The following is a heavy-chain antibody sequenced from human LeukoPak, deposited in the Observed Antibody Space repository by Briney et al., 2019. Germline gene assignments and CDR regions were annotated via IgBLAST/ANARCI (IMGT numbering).Heavy chain of an antibody. D-gene: IGHD4/OR15-4a*01. J-gene: IGHJ6*02. Sequence: ASVKVSCKVSGYTLTELSMHWVRQAPGKGLEWMGGFDPEDGETIYAQKFQGRVTITRDTSASTAYMELSSLRSEDTAVYYCARDLWGLGMDVWGQGTTVTVSS. V-gene: IGHV1-24*01. CDR2: FDPEDGET. CDR1: GYTLTELS. CDR3: ARDLWGLGMDV.